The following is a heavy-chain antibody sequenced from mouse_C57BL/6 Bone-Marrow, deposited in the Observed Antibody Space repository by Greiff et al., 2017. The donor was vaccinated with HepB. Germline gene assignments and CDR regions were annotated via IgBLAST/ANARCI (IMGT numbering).Heavy chain of an antibody. J-gene: IGHJ3*01. Sequence: DVKLVESGGGLVQLGGSLKLSCAASGFTFSDYYMYWVRQTPEKRLEWVAYISNGGGSTYYPDTVKGRFTISRDNAKNTLYLQMSRLKSEDTAMYYCARGAAQALFAYWGQGTLVTVSA. CDR3: ARGAAQALFAY. D-gene: IGHD3-2*02. V-gene: IGHV5-12*01. CDR1: GFTFSDYY. CDR2: ISNGGGST.